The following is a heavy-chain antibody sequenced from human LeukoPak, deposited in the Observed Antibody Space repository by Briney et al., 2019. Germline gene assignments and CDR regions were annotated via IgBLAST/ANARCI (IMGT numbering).Heavy chain of an antibody. CDR3: ARAPRSSGWEYYFDY. V-gene: IGHV3-20*04. D-gene: IGHD6-19*01. CDR2: INWNGGST. Sequence: PGGSLRLSCAASGFTFDDYGMSWVRQAPGKGLEWDSGINWNGGSTGYADSVKGRFTISRDNAKNSLYLQMNSLRAEDTALYYCARAPRSSGWEYYFDYWGQGTLVTVSS. J-gene: IGHJ4*02. CDR1: GFTFDDYG.